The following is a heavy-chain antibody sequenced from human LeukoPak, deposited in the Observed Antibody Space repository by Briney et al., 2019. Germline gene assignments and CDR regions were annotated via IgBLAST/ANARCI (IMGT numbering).Heavy chain of an antibody. CDR2: IGSGGASK. D-gene: IGHD6-19*01. Sequence: GGSLTLSCSASGFTFSSYSIDWVRQAPGKGLEWVSFIGSGGASKSYADSVKGRFTISRDNAKNSLYLQMNSLRAEDTAVYYCARDPGIAVAGNPYFDYWGQGTLVTVSS. J-gene: IGHJ4*02. V-gene: IGHV3-21*01. CDR3: ARDPGIAVAGNPYFDY. CDR1: GFTFSSYS.